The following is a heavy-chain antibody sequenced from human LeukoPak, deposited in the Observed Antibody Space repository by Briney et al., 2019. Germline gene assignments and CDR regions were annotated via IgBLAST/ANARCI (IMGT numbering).Heavy chain of an antibody. D-gene: IGHD2-15*01. CDR3: ARYCTGAICYSGAFDI. CDR2: IWLSGNA. Sequence: SETLSLTCTVSGGSITSGDYYWSWIRQSPGEGLEWIGYIWLSGNAYYNPSLKSRVTISVDTSKTRFSLKLTSVTAADTAVYYCARYCTGAICYSGAFDIWGRGTMVTVSS. J-gene: IGHJ3*02. V-gene: IGHV4-30-4*01. CDR1: GGSITSGDYY.